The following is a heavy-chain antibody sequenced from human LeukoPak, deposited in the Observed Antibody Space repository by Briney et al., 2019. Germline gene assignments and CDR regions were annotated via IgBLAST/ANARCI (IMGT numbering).Heavy chain of an antibody. CDR1: GFTFSNYD. Sequence: PGGSLRLSCAAPGFTFSNYDMHWVRQGTGNGLEWVSAFHTAGDTHYAGSVKGRFTVSRDNAENSFYLQMNSLRAGDTAVYFCARGNCGTTSCSERVRGLDVWGPGITVTVSS. D-gene: IGHD2-2*01. CDR2: FHTAGDT. V-gene: IGHV3-13*01. J-gene: IGHJ6*02. CDR3: ARGNCGTTSCSERVRGLDV.